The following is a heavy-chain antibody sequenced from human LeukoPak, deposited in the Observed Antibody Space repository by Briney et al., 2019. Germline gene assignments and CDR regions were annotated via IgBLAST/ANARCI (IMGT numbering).Heavy chain of an antibody. D-gene: IGHD6-13*01. CDR2: INHSGST. J-gene: IGHJ4*02. CDR1: GGSISRYY. V-gene: IGHV4-34*01. Sequence: PSETLSLTCTVSGGSISRYYWSWIRQPPGKGLEWIGEINHSGSTNYNPSLKSRVTISVDTSKNQFSLKLSSVTAADTAVYYCAYSSSWYRSFRYWGQGTLVTVSS. CDR3: AYSSSWYRSFRY.